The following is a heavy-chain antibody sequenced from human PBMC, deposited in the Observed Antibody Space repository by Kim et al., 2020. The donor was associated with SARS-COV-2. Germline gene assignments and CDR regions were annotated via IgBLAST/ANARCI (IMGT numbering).Heavy chain of an antibody. Sequence: SETLSLTCTVSGGSISSYYWSWIRQPPGKGLEWIGYIYYSGSTNYNPSLKSRVTISVDTSKNQFSLKLSSVTAADTAVYYCARAPGGQLVRTFDYWGQGTLVTVSS. CDR3: ARAPGGQLVRTFDY. J-gene: IGHJ4*02. D-gene: IGHD6-13*01. CDR2: IYYSGST. V-gene: IGHV4-59*01. CDR1: GGSISSYY.